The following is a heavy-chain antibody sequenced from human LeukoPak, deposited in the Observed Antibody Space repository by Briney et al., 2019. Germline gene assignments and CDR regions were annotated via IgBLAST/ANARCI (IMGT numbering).Heavy chain of an antibody. CDR1: GFTFRCDA. V-gene: IGHV3-64*01. J-gene: IGHJ4*02. CDR3: ARETSGGSYDY. CDR2: ISSRGGST. Sequence: GESLRLSCAAPGFTFRCDAMHWVRQATGKGLEYVSAISSRGGSTYYASSVKGRFSISRDNSKRTLYLQLGSLRPEDMAVYYCARETSGGSYDYWGQGTLVTVSS. D-gene: IGHD2-15*01.